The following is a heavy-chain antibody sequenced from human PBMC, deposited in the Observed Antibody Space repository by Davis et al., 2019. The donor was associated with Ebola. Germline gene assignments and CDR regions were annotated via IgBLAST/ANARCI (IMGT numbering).Heavy chain of an antibody. CDR3: ARGYADYHKEFDY. CDR1: GGSISSYY. V-gene: IGHV4-59*01. Sequence: SETLSLTCTVSGGSISSYYWSWIRQPPGKGLEWIGYIYYSGSTNYNPSLKSRVTISVDTSKNQFSLKLSSVTAADTAVYYCARGYADYHKEFDYWGQGALVTVSS. D-gene: IGHD4-17*01. CDR2: IYYSGST. J-gene: IGHJ4*02.